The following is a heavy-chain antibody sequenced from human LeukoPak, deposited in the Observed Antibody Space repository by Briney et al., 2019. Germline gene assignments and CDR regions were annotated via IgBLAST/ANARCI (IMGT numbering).Heavy chain of an antibody. D-gene: IGHD2-2*01. CDR2: INHSGST. Sequence: SETLSLTCAVYGGSFSGYYWSWIRQPPGKGLEWIGEINHSGSTNYNPSLRSRVTISVVTSKNQFSLKLSSVTAADTAVYYCARGAMEGYCSSTSCSPDFDYWGQGTLVTVSS. CDR1: GGSFSGYY. V-gene: IGHV4-34*01. J-gene: IGHJ4*02. CDR3: ARGAMEGYCSSTSCSPDFDY.